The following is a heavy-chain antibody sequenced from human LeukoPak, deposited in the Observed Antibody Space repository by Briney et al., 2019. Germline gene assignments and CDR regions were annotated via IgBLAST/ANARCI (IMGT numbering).Heavy chain of an antibody. V-gene: IGHV3-23*01. CDR1: GFTFSSHV. CDR3: ASTPGKYNWNYYFDY. Sequence: HPGGSLRLSCAASGFTFSSHVLSWVRQDPARGLEWVSSISFSGDSTYYADSVKARFTISRDNSKNTLYLQMNSLTAEDTAVYYCASTPGKYNWNYYFDYWGQGTLVTVSS. J-gene: IGHJ4*02. CDR2: ISFSGDST. D-gene: IGHD1-7*01.